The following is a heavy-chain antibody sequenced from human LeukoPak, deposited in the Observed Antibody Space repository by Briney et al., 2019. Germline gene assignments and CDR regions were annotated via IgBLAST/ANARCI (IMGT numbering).Heavy chain of an antibody. CDR1: GGSMSSSSYY. V-gene: IGHV4-39*07. CDR3: ARGVGDYGDYPALGYFDY. Sequence: SETLSLTCTVSGGSMSSSSYYWDWIRQSPGKGLEWIGAIYSSGRTYYNPSLESRVTISLDTSKSQFSLKLSSVTAADTAVYYCARGVGDYGDYPALGYFDYWGQGTLVTVSS. CDR2: IYSSGRT. D-gene: IGHD4-17*01. J-gene: IGHJ4*02.